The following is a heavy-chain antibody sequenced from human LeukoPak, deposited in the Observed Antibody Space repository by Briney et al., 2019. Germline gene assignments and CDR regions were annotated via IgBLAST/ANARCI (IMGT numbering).Heavy chain of an antibody. CDR1: GFILSDAW. V-gene: IGHV3-15*01. CDR3: TIENTAAAGSWALDI. Sequence: PGGSLRLSCEASGFILSDAWVDWVRQAPGKGLQWVGRIKGKSVGGITEYAASMKDRITVSRDDSKNMVYLQMNSLKIEDTALYYCTIENTAAAGSWALDIWGQGTMVTVSS. CDR2: IKGKSVGGIT. D-gene: IGHD6-25*01. J-gene: IGHJ3*02.